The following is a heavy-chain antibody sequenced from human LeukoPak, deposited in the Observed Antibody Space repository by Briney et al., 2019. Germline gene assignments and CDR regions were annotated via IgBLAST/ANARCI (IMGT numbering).Heavy chain of an antibody. D-gene: IGHD3-22*01. CDR2: INPSGGSG. CDR3: TRTLYDSSGYHDY. J-gene: IGHJ4*02. CDR1: GYTFTKYY. V-gene: IGHV1-46*01. Sequence: ASVKVSCKASGYTFTKYYMHWVRQAPGQGLEWMGIINPSGGSGSYAQQFQGRVTMTRDTSTSTVYMELTSLRSEDTAVYYCTRTLYDSSGYHDYWGQGTLVTVSS.